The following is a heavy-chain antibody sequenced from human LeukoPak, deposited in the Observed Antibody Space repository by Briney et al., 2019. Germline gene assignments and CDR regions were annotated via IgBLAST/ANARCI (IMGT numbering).Heavy chain of an antibody. J-gene: IGHJ4*02. CDR2: IKQDGSEK. CDR1: GFTFSSYW. CDR3: ARLSITGTTDY. V-gene: IGHV3-7*01. Sequence: GGSLRLSCAASGFTFSSYWMSWVRQAPGKELERVANIKQDGSEKYYVDSVKGRFTISRDNAKNSLYLQMNSLRAEDTAVYYCARLSITGTTDYWGQGTLVTVSS. D-gene: IGHD1-7*01.